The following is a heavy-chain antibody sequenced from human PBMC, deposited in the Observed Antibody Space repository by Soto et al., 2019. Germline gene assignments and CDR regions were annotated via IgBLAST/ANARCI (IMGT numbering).Heavy chain of an antibody. CDR1: GYTFTSYY. CDR3: ARGGSAAGTFGLYNWFDP. CDR2: INPSGGST. J-gene: IGHJ5*02. D-gene: IGHD6-13*01. Sequence: ASVKVSCKASGYTFTSYYMHWLRQSPGQGLEWMGIINPSGGSTSYAQKFQGRVTMTRDTSTSTVYMELSSLRSEDTAVYYCARGGSAAGTFGLYNWFDPWGQGTLVTVPQ. V-gene: IGHV1-46*01.